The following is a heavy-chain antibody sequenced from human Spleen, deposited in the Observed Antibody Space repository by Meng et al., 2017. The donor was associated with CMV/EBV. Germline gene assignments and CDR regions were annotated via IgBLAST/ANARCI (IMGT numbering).Heavy chain of an antibody. Sequence: SETLSLTCAVYGGSFSGYYWSWIRQPPGKGLEWIGEINHSGSTNYNPSLKSRVAISVDTSKNQFSLKLSSVTAADTAVYYCAGHLRYFDYWGQGTLVTVSS. CDR1: GGSFSGYY. CDR2: INHSGST. CDR3: AGHLRYFDY. V-gene: IGHV4-34*01. D-gene: IGHD4-17*01. J-gene: IGHJ4*02.